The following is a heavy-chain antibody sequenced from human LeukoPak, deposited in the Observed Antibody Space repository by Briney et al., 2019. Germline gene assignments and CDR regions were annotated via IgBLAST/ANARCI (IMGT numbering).Heavy chain of an antibody. CDR3: ARDSGGYLPPRY. CDR1: GGSISSGGYY. CDR2: IYHSGST. D-gene: IGHD5-12*01. J-gene: IGHJ4*02. Sequence: SQTLSLTCTVSGGSISSGGYYWSWIRQPPGKGLEWIGYIYHSGSTYYNPSLKSRVTISVDRSKNQFSLKLSSVTAADTAVYYCARDSGGYLPPRYWGQGTLVTVSS. V-gene: IGHV4-30-2*01.